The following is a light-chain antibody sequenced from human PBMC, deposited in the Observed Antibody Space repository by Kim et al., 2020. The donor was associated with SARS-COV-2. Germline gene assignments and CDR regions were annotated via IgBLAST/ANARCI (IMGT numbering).Light chain of an antibody. J-gene: IGKJ2*01. Sequence: RATINCKSSQSVLYSSNNQNYLAWYQQKPGQPPKLLIYWASTREYGVPDRFSGSGSGTDFTLTISSLRAEDVAVYYCQQYYSTPYTFGQGTKLEI. CDR1: QSVLYSSNNQNY. CDR3: QQYYSTPYT. V-gene: IGKV4-1*01. CDR2: WAS.